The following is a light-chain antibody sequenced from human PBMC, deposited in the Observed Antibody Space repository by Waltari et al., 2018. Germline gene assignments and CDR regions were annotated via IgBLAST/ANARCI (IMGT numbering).Light chain of an antibody. CDR3: CSYVSGYIYD. CDR1: SSDVF. J-gene: IGLJ1*01. Sequence: QSALTQPRSVSGSPGQSVTISCTGISSDVFVSWYQEHPAKAPKVVIYDVSTRPSGVPARLSGSKSRSTASLTISGLQDEDEADYYCCSYVSGYIYDFGTGTKVTVL. CDR2: DVS. V-gene: IGLV2-11*01.